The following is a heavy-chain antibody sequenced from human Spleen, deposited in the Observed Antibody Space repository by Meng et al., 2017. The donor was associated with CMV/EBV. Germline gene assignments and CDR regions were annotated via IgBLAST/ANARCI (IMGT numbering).Heavy chain of an antibody. CDR3: ARDLGCGGSCPERGWFDP. Sequence: ETLSLTCAASGFTFSSYSMNWVRQAPGKGLEWVSSIGSSSSYIYYADSVKGRFTISRDNAKNSLYLQMNSLRAEDTAVYYCARDLGCGGSCPERGWFDPWGQGTLVTVSS. CDR2: IGSSSSYI. D-gene: IGHD2-15*01. J-gene: IGHJ5*02. CDR1: GFTFSSYS. V-gene: IGHV3-21*01.